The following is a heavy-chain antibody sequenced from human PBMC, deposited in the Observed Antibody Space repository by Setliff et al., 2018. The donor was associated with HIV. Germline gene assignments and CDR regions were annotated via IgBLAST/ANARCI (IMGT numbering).Heavy chain of an antibody. V-gene: IGHV1-8*01. Sequence: GSVKVSCKASGYTFSSNDINWVRQATGQGLEWMGWMNPNSGNTGYAQKFQGRVTMTRDTSISTAYMELNNLKFEDTAVYYCARARRDSYDRGRRNHYYIDVWGKGTTVTVSS. CDR3: ARARRDSYDRGRRNHYYIDV. J-gene: IGHJ6*03. CDR1: GYTFSSND. D-gene: IGHD3-22*01. CDR2: MNPNSGNT.